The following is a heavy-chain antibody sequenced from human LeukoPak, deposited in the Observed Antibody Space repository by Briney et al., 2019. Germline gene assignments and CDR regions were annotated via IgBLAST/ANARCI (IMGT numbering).Heavy chain of an antibody. J-gene: IGHJ4*02. CDR1: GGSISIYY. CDR2: IYYSGST. CDR3: ATWSISRSSFDY. V-gene: IGHV4-59*01. D-gene: IGHD3-3*02. Sequence: SETLSLTCTVSGGSISIYYRSWIRQPPRKGLEWIGYIYYSGSTNYNPSLKSRVTISVDTAKNQFSLKLSSVTAADTAVYYCATWSISRSSFDYWGQGTLVTVSS.